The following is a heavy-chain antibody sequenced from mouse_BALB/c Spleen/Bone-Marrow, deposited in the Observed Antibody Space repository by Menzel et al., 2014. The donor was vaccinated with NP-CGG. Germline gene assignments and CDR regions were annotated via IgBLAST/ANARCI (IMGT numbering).Heavy chain of an antibody. CDR2: ISDSGST. CDR1: GFSLSSYA. V-gene: IGHV5-6-5*01. Sequence: EESGGRPVTPGTPLTLTCTVSGFSLSSYAMSWVRQAPGKGLEWIGIISDSGSTYYASWAKGRFTISKTSTTVDLKITSPTTEDTATYFCARVNYYYSSGWDAFDPWGPGTLVTVSS. CDR3: ARVNYYYSSGWDAFDP. J-gene: IGHJ1*01. D-gene: IGHD1-1*01.